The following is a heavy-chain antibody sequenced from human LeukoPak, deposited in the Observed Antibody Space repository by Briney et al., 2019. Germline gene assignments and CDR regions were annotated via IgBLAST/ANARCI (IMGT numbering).Heavy chain of an antibody. CDR1: GGSISTYY. CDR2: IYYSGST. Sequence: SETLSLTCTVSGGSISTYYWSWIRQPPGKGLEGIGYIYYSGSTNYNPSLKSRVTISVDTSKNQFSLKLTSVTAADTAVYYCARELGATVVNYGMDVWGQGTTDTVSS. CDR3: ARELGATVVNYGMDV. V-gene: IGHV4-59*01. D-gene: IGHD4-23*01. J-gene: IGHJ6*02.